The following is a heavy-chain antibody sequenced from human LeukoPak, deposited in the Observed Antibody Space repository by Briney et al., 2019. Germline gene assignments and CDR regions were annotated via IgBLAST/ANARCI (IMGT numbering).Heavy chain of an antibody. CDR2: IYYSGST. J-gene: IGHJ3*02. V-gene: IGHV4-39*02. CDR1: GGSISSSSYY. Sequence: SETLSLTCTVSGGSISSSSYYWGWIRQPPGKGLEWIGSIYYSGSTYYNPSLKSRVTISVDTSKNHFSLKLSSVTAADTAVYYCARFEDVYGDLHSPPLDAFDIWGQGTMVTVSS. CDR3: ARFEDVYGDLHSPPLDAFDI. D-gene: IGHD4-17*01.